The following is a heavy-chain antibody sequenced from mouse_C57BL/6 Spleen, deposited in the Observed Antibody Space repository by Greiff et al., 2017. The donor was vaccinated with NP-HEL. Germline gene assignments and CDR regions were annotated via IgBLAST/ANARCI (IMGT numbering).Heavy chain of an antibody. CDR1: GFNIKNTY. Sequence: EVMLVESVAELVRPGASVKLSCTASGFNIKNTYMHWVKQRPEQGLEWIGRIDPANGNTKYAPKVQGKATITADTTSNTAYLQLSSLTSEDTAIYYCARSGVYYYGSFDYWGQGTTLTVSS. CDR3: ARSGVYYYGSFDY. D-gene: IGHD1-1*01. CDR2: IDPANGNT. V-gene: IGHV14-3*01. J-gene: IGHJ2*01.